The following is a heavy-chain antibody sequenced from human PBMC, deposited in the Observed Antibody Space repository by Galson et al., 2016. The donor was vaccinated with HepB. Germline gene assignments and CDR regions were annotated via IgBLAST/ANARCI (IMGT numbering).Heavy chain of an antibody. J-gene: IGHJ4*02. CDR1: GFSVSRNY. CDR3: ARDYPAFDY. Sequence: SLRLSCAASGFSVSRNYMSWVRQAPGKGLEWVSLIYSGGTTYYADSVKGQFIISRDNSKNALYLQMNSLRADDTAVYYCARDYPAFDYWGQGTLVTVST. V-gene: IGHV3-53*01. D-gene: IGHD3-16*02. CDR2: IYSGGTT.